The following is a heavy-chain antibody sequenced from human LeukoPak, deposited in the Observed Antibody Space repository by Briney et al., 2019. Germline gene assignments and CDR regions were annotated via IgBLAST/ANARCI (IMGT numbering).Heavy chain of an antibody. J-gene: IGHJ3*02. CDR3: AKDYSGGWYAAFDI. CDR1: KFNFNSYG. CDR2: ISGSGGST. V-gene: IGHV3-23*01. Sequence: GGSLRLSCTTSKFNFNSYGMTWVRQAPGRGLEWVSSISGSGGSTQYADSVKGRFTISRDNSKNTLYLQMNSLRAEDTAVYYCAKDYSGGWYAAFDIWGQGTMVTVSS. D-gene: IGHD6-19*01.